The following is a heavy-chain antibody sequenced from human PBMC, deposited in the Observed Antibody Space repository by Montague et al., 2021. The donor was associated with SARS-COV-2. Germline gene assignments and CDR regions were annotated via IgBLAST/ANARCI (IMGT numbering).Heavy chain of an antibody. Sequence: SETLSLTCAVSGGSISSGNWWSWVRQPPGKGLEWIGEIYHSGSTNYNPSLKSRVTISLDKSKNQFSLNLSSATAADTAVYYCARFFSSWTDWGQRTLVTVSS. D-gene: IGHD6-13*01. CDR3: ARFFSSWTD. CDR2: IYHSGST. CDR1: GGSISSGNW. J-gene: IGHJ4*02. V-gene: IGHV4-4*02.